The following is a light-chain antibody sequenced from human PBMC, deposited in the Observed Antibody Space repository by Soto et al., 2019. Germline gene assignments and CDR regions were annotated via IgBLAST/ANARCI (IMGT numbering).Light chain of an antibody. Sequence: IQLTQSPSSLSASVGDSVTITCRASQGISRYLAWYQQKPGRAPQLLISAASTLQSGVPSRFSGSGSGTHFTLVISSLQPEDFATYYCQQLNTYPVTFGGGTKGDIK. V-gene: IGKV1-9*01. CDR3: QQLNTYPVT. CDR1: QGISRY. J-gene: IGKJ4*01. CDR2: AAS.